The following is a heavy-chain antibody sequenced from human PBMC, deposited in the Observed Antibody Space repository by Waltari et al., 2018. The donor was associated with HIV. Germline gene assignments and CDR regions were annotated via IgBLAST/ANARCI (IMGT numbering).Heavy chain of an antibody. CDR3: TREDWAFDI. CDR2: IKKDGSEK. V-gene: IGHV3-7*01. Sequence: EVQLVESGGGLVQPGGSLRLSCAVSGFTFSSYWMSWVRQAPGKGLEWGANIKKDGSEKDYVDSVKGRFTSSRDNAKNSLYLQMNSLRAEDTAVYYCTREDWAFDIWGQGTMVTVSS. D-gene: IGHD2-21*01. J-gene: IGHJ3*02. CDR1: GFTFSSYW.